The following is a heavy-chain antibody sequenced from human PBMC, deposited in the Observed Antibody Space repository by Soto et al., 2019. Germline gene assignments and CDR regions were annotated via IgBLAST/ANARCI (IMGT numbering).Heavy chain of an antibody. J-gene: IGHJ6*02. V-gene: IGHV1-2*02. CDR1: GYTFSIYH. D-gene: IGHD1-7*01. CDR3: GKELRGGLAV. CDR2: VYPSSGGT. Sequence: QVQLVQSGSEVKQPGASVKVSCKASGYTFSIYHLHWVRQAPGQGLEWMGWVYPSSGGTTYAQSFGGTVTMTGDTSINTAYMELSRLTYDATAVSYCGKELRGGLAVGGQGTTVIVSS.